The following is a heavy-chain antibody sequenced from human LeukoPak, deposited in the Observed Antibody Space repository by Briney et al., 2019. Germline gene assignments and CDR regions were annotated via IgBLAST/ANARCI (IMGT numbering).Heavy chain of an antibody. CDR1: GASIRSYD. CDR2: IYYSGST. J-gene: IGHJ5*02. D-gene: IGHD4-17*01. V-gene: IGHV4-59*01. Sequence: SETLSLTCAVSGASIRSYDWSWIRQPLGKGLEWIGYIYYSGSTNYNPSLKSRVTISVDTSKNQFSLKLSSVTAADTAVYYCARAGISAWDETTVTSNWFDPWGQGNLVTVSS. CDR3: ARAGISAWDETTVTSNWFDP.